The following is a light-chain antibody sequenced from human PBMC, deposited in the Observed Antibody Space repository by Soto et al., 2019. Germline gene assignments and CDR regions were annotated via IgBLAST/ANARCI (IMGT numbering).Light chain of an antibody. CDR1: LSVTSNY. CDR2: DAS. CDR3: HQYGSSLYT. J-gene: IGKJ2*01. V-gene: IGKV3-20*01. Sequence: EIVLTQSPDTLSLSPGERATLSCRASLSVTSNYLAWYQQIPVQAPRLLIYDASRRATGIPDRFSGSGSGTDISLTISRLEPEDLEVYYCHQYGSSLYTFGQGTKLEIK.